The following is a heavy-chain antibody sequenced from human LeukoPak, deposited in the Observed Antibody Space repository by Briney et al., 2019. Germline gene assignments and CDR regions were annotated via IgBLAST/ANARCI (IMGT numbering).Heavy chain of an antibody. CDR1: GFTFSSYW. J-gene: IGHJ3*02. D-gene: IGHD3-9*01. CDR2: INQDGSEK. V-gene: IGHV3-7*01. CDR3: ARDGGILTGDDAFDI. Sequence: GGSLRLSCAASGFTFSSYWMSWVRQAPGKGLEWVANINQDGSEKYYVDSVKGRFTISRDNAKNSLYLQMNSLRAEDTAVYYCARDGGILTGDDAFDIWGQGTMVTVSS.